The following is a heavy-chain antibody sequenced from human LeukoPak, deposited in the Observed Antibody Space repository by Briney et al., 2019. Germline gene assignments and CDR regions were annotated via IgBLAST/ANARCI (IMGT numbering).Heavy chain of an antibody. V-gene: IGHV3-74*01. J-gene: IGHJ5*02. D-gene: IGHD3-10*01. CDR2: TRGDGNDA. CDR3: SRYRGLGSGSLDA. CDR1: GFTFSSDW. Sequence: PGGSLRLACAASGFTFSSDWMHWVRHAPGKGLVWVSRTRGDGNDATYADSVKGRFTISRDNAGRTLFLPMNRLTADDTAVSYCSRYRGLGSGSLDAWGQGTLVSVCS.